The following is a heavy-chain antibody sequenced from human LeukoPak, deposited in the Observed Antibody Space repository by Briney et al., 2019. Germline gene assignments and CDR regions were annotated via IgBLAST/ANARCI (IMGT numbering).Heavy chain of an antibody. CDR3: AKSFGPVIAAAGTGAD. D-gene: IGHD6-13*01. V-gene: IGHV3-21*01. CDR1: GFTFSSYS. CDR2: ISSSSSYI. Sequence: GGSLRLSCAASGFTFSSYSMNWVRQAPGKGLEWVSSISSSSSYIYYADSVKGRFTISRDNAKNSLYLQMNSLRAEDTAVYYCAKSFGPVIAAAGTGADWGQGTLVTVSS. J-gene: IGHJ4*02.